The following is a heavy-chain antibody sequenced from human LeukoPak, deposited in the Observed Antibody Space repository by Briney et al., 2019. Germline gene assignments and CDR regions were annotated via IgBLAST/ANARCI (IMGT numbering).Heavy chain of an antibody. CDR1: GGSFSGYY. D-gene: IGHD3-3*01. V-gene: IGHV4-34*01. Sequence: SETLSLTCAVYGGSFSGYYWSWIRQPPGKGLEWIGEINHSGSTNYNPSLKSRVTISVDTSKNQFSLKLSSVTAADTAGYYCARGLGYYDFWSGYYPANWFDPWGQGTLVTVSS. CDR2: INHSGST. CDR3: ARGLGYYDFWSGYYPANWFDP. J-gene: IGHJ5*02.